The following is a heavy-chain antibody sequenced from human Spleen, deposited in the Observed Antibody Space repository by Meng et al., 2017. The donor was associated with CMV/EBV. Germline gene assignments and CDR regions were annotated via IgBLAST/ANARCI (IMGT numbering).Heavy chain of an antibody. J-gene: IGHJ4*02. CDR3: ARADGDLGGAIDY. CDR1: GYSFTTHY. Sequence: ASVKVSCKASGYSFTTHYMNWVRQAPGQGLEWMGMINPNGGATGYAQKFQGRVTVTRDTSTSTVYMEVSSLRSEDTAIYFCARADGDLGGAIDYWGQGTLVTVSS. V-gene: IGHV1-46*01. CDR2: INPNGGAT. D-gene: IGHD3-10*01.